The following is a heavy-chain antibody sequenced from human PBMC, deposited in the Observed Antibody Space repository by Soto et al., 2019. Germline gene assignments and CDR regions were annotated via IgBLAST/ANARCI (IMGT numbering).Heavy chain of an antibody. CDR3: TSSWGDQRYFDN. CDR2: IRKQAYSYTT. Sequence: EVQLVESGGGLVQPGGSLRLSCSASGFTFSDHYMDWVRQAPGKGLEWVGRIRKQAYSYTTEYAASVKDRFTISRDDSRSSVYLQTNSLKIEGTAVYYCTSSWGDQRYFDNWGQEPWSPSLQ. J-gene: IGHJ4*01. CDR1: GFTFSDHY. D-gene: IGHD2-2*01. V-gene: IGHV3-72*01.